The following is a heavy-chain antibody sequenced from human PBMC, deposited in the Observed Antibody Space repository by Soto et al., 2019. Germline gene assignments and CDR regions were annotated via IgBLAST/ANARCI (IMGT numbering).Heavy chain of an antibody. J-gene: IGHJ4*02. V-gene: IGHV4-34*01. CDR2: IKDGGYT. D-gene: IGHD5-12*01. CDR1: GGSLSGYY. CDR3: ARGQEGVVATH. Sequence: QVQLQQWGAGLLKPSETLSLNCAVNGGSLSGYYWSWIRQPPGKGLEWIGEIKDGGYTNYSPSLKSQATISSDTSNNQSSLRLNSVTAADTGLYYCARGQEGVVATHWDQGALVTVSS.